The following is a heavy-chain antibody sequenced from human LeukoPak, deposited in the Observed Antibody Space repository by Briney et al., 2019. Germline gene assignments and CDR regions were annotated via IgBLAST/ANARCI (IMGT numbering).Heavy chain of an antibody. CDR2: ISGSGGST. CDR3: ARDLGYYDSSGYYDY. V-gene: IGHV3-23*01. D-gene: IGHD3-22*01. CDR1: GFTFSSYA. Sequence: GGSLRLSCAASGFTFSSYAMSWVRQAPGKGLEWVSAISGSGGSTYYADSVKGRFTISRDNAKNSLYLQMNSLRAEDTAVYYCARDLGYYDSSGYYDYWGQGTLVTVSS. J-gene: IGHJ4*02.